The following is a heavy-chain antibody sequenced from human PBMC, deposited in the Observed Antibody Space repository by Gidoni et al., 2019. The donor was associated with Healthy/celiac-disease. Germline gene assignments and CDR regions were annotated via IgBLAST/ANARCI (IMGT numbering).Heavy chain of an antibody. CDR2: IIPTLGTA. D-gene: IGHD2-2*01. CDR3: ARGVGCSSTSCYAGAPFDY. CDR1: GGTFSSYS. Sequence: QVQLVQSGAEVKKPGSSVKVSCKASGGTFSSYSISWVRQATGQGLEWMGGIIPTLGTANYRQKFQGRVTITADESTSTAYMELSSRRSEDTAVYSCARGVGCSSTSCYAGAPFDYWGQGTLVTVSS. J-gene: IGHJ4*02. V-gene: IGHV1-69*01.